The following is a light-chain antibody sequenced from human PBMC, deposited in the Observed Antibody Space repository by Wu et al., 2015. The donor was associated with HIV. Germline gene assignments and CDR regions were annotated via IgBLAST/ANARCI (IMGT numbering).Light chain of an antibody. CDR1: QAIRYD. J-gene: IGKJ2*01. CDR2: GAS. CDR3: QQYSSYFYT. Sequence: AIQMSQSPSSLSASVGDRVTITCRASQAIRYDLGWYQQKPGKAPKLLIYGASILQSGVHQGSAAVDLTQISLSPSAASSLKYFATYYCQQYSSYFYTFGQGPSWRSN. V-gene: IGKV1-6*01.